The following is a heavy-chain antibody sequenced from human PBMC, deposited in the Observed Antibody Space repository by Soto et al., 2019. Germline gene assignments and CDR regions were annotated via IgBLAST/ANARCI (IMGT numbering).Heavy chain of an antibody. Sequence: ETRSLACPFSGPSINSNCGIWIRQSPGKGLEWIGYIYHMGGTDYNPSLKSRVTLSVDTSKNQFSLKLTSVTAADTAVYYCARDNGGPFDSWGQGTMVTVSS. CDR3: ARDNGGPFDS. J-gene: IGHJ4*02. V-gene: IGHV4-59*01. CDR2: IYHMGGT. D-gene: IGHD2-15*01. CDR1: GPSINSNC.